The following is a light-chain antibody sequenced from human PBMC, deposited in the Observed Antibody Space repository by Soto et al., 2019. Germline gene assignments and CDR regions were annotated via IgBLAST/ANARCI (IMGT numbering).Light chain of an antibody. Sequence: SYELTQPPSVSVSPGQTASITCSGDKLGDKNAYWYQQKPGQSPVVVSYQDSKRPSGIPERFSGSNSGNTATLTISGTQAVDEADYYCQAWDSGTVFGGGTKLTVL. CDR2: QDS. CDR3: QAWDSGTV. J-gene: IGLJ3*02. CDR1: KLGDKN. V-gene: IGLV3-1*01.